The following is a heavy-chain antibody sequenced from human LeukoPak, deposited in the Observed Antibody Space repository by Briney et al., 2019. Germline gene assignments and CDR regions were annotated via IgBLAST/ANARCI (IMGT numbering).Heavy chain of an antibody. CDR2: IKQDGSEN. Sequence: PGGSLRLSCAASGFTFSNYCMSWVRQAPGKGLEWVANIKQDGSENYYVDSVKGRFTISRDSAKNSLYLQMHSLRAEDTAVYYCARALWQWLVRPAYAFDIWGQGTMVTVSS. V-gene: IGHV3-7*01. CDR1: GFTFSNYC. D-gene: IGHD6-19*01. CDR3: ARALWQWLVRPAYAFDI. J-gene: IGHJ3*02.